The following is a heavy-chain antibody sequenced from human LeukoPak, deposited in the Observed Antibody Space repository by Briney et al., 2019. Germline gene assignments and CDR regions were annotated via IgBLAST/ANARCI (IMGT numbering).Heavy chain of an antibody. D-gene: IGHD6-13*01. V-gene: IGHV3-23*01. CDR2: ISGSGGST. CDR1: GFTFSSYA. Sequence: GGSLRLSCAASGFTFSSYAMSWVRQAPGKGLEWVSAISGSGGSTYYADSVKGRFTISRDNSKNMLYLQMNSLRAEDTAVYYCAISDSSSWYYFDYWGQGTLVTVSS. J-gene: IGHJ4*02. CDR3: AISDSSSWYYFDY.